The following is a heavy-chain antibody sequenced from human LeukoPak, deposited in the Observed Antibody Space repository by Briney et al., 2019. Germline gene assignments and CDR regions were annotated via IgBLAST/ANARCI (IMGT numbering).Heavy chain of an antibody. D-gene: IGHD3-10*01. CDR2: IKQDGGET. CDR3: ARGKDYFGSGSR. CDR1: GFPFSSYW. J-gene: IGHJ4*02. Sequence: GGSLRLSCAASGFPFSSYWMAWVRQAPGKGLEWVASIKQDGGETFYVDSVKGRFTISRDNARNSLFLQMNSLRAEDTALYYCARGKDYFGSGSRWGQGTLVTVSS. V-gene: IGHV3-7*03.